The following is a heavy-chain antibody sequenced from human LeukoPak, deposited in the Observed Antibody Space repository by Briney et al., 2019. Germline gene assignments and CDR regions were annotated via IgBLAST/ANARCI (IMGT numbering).Heavy chain of an antibody. Sequence: ASVKVSCKASGYTFTGYYMHWVRQAPGQGLEWMGWINPKSGDSNYAQKFQGRVTMTRDTAISTTYMELGWLRSDDTAVYYCATDGVPAAAVYFDYWGQGTLVTVSS. CDR3: ATDGVPAAAVYFDY. CDR2: INPKSGDS. CDR1: GYTFTGYY. V-gene: IGHV1-2*02. D-gene: IGHD6-13*01. J-gene: IGHJ4*02.